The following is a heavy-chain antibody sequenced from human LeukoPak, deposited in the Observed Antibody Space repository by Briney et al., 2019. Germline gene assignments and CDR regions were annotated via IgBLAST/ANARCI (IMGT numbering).Heavy chain of an antibody. D-gene: IGHD5-12*01. CDR2: MNTDGSSI. CDR1: GFTFSSHW. CDR3: ARGGEGYNGPGFN. V-gene: IGHV3-74*01. J-gene: IGHJ4*02. Sequence: GGSLRLSCAASGFTFSSHWMHWVRQAPGKGLVWVSRMNTDGSSINYADSVKGRFAISRDNAKNTLYLQMNSLRAEDTAVYYCARGGEGYNGPGFNWGQGTLVTVSS.